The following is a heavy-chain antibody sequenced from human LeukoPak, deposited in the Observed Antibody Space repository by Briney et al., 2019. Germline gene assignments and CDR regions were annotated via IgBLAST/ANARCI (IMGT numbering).Heavy chain of an antibody. CDR1: GFTFSATW. D-gene: IGHD1-14*01. V-gene: IGHV3-74*01. CDR3: ASSDRLDY. J-gene: IGHJ4*02. CDR2: IFSDGSTT. Sequence: GGSLRLSCAASGFTFSATWMHWVRQAPGKGLVWVSRIFSDGSTTTYADSVKGRFTISRDNAKNTLYLQMNSLRAEDTAVYYCASSDRLDYWGQGTRLTVSS.